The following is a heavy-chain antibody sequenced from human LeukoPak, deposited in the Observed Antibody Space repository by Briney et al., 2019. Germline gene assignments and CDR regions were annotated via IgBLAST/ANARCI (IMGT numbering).Heavy chain of an antibody. V-gene: IGHV4-61*02. J-gene: IGHJ4*02. CDR1: GGSISSGSYY. CDR2: IYTSGST. Sequence: ASPTLSLTCTVSGGSISSGSYYWSWIRRPAGKGLEWNGRIYTSGSTNYNPSLKSRVTISVDTSKNQFSLKLSSVTAADTSVYYCSSSLGTTTDFDYWGQGTLVTVSS. D-gene: IGHD1-14*01. CDR3: SSSLGTTTDFDY.